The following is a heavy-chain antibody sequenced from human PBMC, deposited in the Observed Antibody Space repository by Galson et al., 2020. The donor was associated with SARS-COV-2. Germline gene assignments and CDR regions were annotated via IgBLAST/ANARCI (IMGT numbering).Heavy chain of an antibody. CDR1: GFNFVIYG. J-gene: IGHJ6*02. CDR3: ARSLEFRNTYYYAVDV. V-gene: IGHV3-30*03. Sequence: TGGSLRLSCAASGFNFVIYGMHWVRQAPGKGLECVAVTSHDGNYKFYADSVRGRFTISRDNSKNTLFLHMNSLSSEDTAVYYCARSLEFRNTYYYAVDVWGQGTTVTVSS. D-gene: IGHD1-1*01. CDR2: TSHDGNYK.